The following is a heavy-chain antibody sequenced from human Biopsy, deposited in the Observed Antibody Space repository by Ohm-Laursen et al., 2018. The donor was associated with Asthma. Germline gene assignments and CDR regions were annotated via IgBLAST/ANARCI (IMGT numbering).Heavy chain of an antibody. CDR3: AKDVFPGWELRRGPDY. Sequence: SLRLSCAASGFTFSNYGMHWVRQAPGKGLEWVAVISYDGFNKDYGDSVKGRFTISRDNSRNTLHLQMNSLRAEDTAVYYCAKDVFPGWELRRGPDYWGQGTLGTVSS. V-gene: IGHV3-30*18. CDR2: ISYDGFNK. J-gene: IGHJ4*02. CDR1: GFTFSNYG. D-gene: IGHD1-26*01.